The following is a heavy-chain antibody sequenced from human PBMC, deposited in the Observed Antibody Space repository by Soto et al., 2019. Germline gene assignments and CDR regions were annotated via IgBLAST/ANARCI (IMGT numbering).Heavy chain of an antibody. CDR2: IIPILGIA. Sequence: GASVKVSCKASGGTFSSYTIRWVRQAPGQGLEWMGRIIPILGIANYAQKFQGRVTITADKSTSTAYMELSSLRSEDTAVYYCASFRYYYDSSGLDAFDIWGQGTMVTVSS. V-gene: IGHV1-69*02. J-gene: IGHJ3*02. CDR3: ASFRYYYDSSGLDAFDI. CDR1: GGTFSSYT. D-gene: IGHD3-22*01.